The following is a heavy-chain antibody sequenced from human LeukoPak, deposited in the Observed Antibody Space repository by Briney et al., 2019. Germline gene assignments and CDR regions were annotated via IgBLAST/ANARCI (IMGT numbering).Heavy chain of an antibody. J-gene: IGHJ4*02. CDR2: IYSGGST. CDR1: GFTFSSNY. V-gene: IGHV3-66*01. Sequence: GSLRLSCAASGFTFSSNYMSWVRQALGKGLEWVSVIYSGGSTYYADSVKGRFTISRDNSKNTLNLQMNSLRAEDAAVYYCARGYSSDNWGQGTLVTVSS. D-gene: IGHD2-21*01. CDR3: ARGYSSDN.